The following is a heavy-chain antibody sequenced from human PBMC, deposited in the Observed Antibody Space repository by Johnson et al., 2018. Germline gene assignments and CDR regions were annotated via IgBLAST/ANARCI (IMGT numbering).Heavy chain of an antibody. V-gene: IGHV3-13*01. Sequence: VQLVESGGGLVQPGGSLRVSCAASGFTFSNYDIHWVRQATGKGLEWVSAIGTTGDTHYSVSVRGRFTIPRDNDKDSLYLQMNSLRAGDTAVHYCARGARLGTGGWDVWGQGTTVTVSS. J-gene: IGHJ6*02. CDR3: ARGARLGTGGWDV. D-gene: IGHD3-16*01. CDR1: GFTFSNYD. CDR2: IGTTGDT.